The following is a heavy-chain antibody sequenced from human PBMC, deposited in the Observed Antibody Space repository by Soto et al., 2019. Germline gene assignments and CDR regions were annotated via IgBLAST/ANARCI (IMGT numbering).Heavy chain of an antibody. CDR2: IYYSGST. CDR3: ARGEDYYYYMDV. Sequence: TSETLSLTCTVSGGSISSGGYYWSWIRQHPGKGLEWIGYIYYSGSTYYNPSLKSRVTISVDTSKNQFSLKLSSVTAADTAVYYCARGEDYYYYMDVWGKGTTVTVSS. J-gene: IGHJ6*03. CDR1: GGSISSGGYY. V-gene: IGHV4-31*03.